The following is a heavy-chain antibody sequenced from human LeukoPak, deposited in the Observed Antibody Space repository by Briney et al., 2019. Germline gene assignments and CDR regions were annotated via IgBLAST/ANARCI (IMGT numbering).Heavy chain of an antibody. CDR1: GFTFSNYA. CDR2: ISGNGGKI. J-gene: IGHJ4*02. V-gene: IGHV3-23*01. CDR3: AKRGYYDSSGYAPLFDH. Sequence: GGSLRLSCAASGFTFSNYAMAWVRQAPGRGLEWVSGISGNGGKIYYADSVKGRFTISRDNSKNTLYLQMNSLRGEDTAVYLCAKRGYYDSSGYAPLFDHWGQGTLATVSP. D-gene: IGHD3-22*01.